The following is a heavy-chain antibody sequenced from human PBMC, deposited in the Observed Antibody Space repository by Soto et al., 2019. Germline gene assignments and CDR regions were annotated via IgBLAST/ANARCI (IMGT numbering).Heavy chain of an antibody. CDR1: GGSFSGYY. CDR3: ARPEYSSSSGWFDP. D-gene: IGHD6-6*01. V-gene: IGHV4-34*01. J-gene: IGHJ5*02. CDR2: INHSGST. Sequence: SETPAVTFADYGGSFSGYYWSWIRQPPGKVLEWIGEINHSGSTNYKPSLKSRVTISVDTSKNQFSLKLSSVTAADTAVYYCARPEYSSSSGWFDPWGQGTMVPVSS.